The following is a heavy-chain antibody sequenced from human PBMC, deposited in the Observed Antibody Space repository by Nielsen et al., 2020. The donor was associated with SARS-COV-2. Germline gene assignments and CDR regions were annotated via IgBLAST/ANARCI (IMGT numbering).Heavy chain of an antibody. D-gene: IGHD1-26*01. CDR1: GFTFSNSA. V-gene: IGHV3-23*01. CDR2: ISGSGDRT. Sequence: GALKISCTASGFTFSNSAMSWVRQTSGKGLEWVSSISGSGDRTDYADSVKSRVIISRDNSKNTLYLQLNSLRAEDTAVFYCAKISGSQRHYFDFWGQGALVTVSS. J-gene: IGHJ4*02. CDR3: AKISGSQRHYFDF.